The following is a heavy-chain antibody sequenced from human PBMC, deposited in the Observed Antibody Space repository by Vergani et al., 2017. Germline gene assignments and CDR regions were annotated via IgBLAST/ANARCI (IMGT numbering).Heavy chain of an antibody. D-gene: IGHD6-19*01. CDR3: ARRCGGYSGGKVHPLRTAFDV. CDR1: GGSISAGYYF. V-gene: IGHV4-61*02. CDR2: ISASGNA. Sequence: QVQLQASGPGRVKPSQTLSLTCTMSGGSISAGYYFWSWIRQPAGKGLEWLGHISASGNASHSPSLKTRVSMSVDTSKNQFSLTVTSVTAADTAIYFCARRCGGYSGGKVHPLRTAFDVWGQGTVVTVSS. J-gene: IGHJ3*01.